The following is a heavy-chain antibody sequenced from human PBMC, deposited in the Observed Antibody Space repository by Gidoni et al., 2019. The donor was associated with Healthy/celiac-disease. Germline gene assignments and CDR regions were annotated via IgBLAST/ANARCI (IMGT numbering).Heavy chain of an antibody. CDR1: GFTFSSYS. D-gene: IGHD3-10*01. CDR2: ISSSSSYI. V-gene: IGHV3-21*01. CDR3: ARGQVLWFGEFPGDY. J-gene: IGHJ4*02. Sequence: EVQLVESGGGLVKPGGSLRLSCAASGFTFSSYSMNWVRQAPGKGLEWVSSISSSSSYIYYADSVKGRFTISRDNAKNSLYLQMNSLRAEDTAVYYCARGQVLWFGEFPGDYWGQGTLVTVSS.